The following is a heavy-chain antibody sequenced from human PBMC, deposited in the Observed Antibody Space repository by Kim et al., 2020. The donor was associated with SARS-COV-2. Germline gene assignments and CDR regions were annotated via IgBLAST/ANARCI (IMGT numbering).Heavy chain of an antibody. Sequence: VKGRFTISRDNSKNTLYLQMNSRRAEDTAVYYCARDRVVVVAATPGSFDPWGEGILVTVSS. V-gene: IGHV3-30*07. J-gene: IGHJ5*02. CDR3: ARDRVVVVAATPGSFDP. D-gene: IGHD2-15*01.